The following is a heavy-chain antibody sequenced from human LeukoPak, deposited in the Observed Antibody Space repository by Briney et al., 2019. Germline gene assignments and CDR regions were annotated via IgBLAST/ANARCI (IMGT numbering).Heavy chain of an antibody. J-gene: IGHJ4*02. Sequence: GESLKISCKGSGYNFTSYWISWVRQVPGKGLEWMGRIDPSDSYTNYSPSFQGHVTISADKSISTAYLQWTSLKASDTAMYYCARQTTVTTSDYWGQGTLVTVSS. CDR2: IDPSDSYT. V-gene: IGHV5-10-1*01. D-gene: IGHD4-17*01. CDR1: GYNFTSYW. CDR3: ARQTTVTTSDY.